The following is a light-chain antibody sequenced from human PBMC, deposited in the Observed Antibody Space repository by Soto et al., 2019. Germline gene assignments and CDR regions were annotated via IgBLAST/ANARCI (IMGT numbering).Light chain of an antibody. V-gene: IGKV3-20*01. J-gene: IGKJ2*01. CDR1: QSVINSY. CDR2: GAS. CDR3: QQYGSAVYT. Sequence: ETVLTQSPGTLSLSPGERATLSCRASQSVINSYLAWYQQTPGQAPRLLIYGASNRATGIPDRFSGSGSGTDFTLTISRLEPEDSAVYYCQQYGSAVYTFGQGTKLEIK.